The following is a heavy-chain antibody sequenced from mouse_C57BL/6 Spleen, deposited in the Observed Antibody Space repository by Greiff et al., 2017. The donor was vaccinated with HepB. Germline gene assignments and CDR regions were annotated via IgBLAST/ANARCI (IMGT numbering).Heavy chain of an antibody. V-gene: IGHV1-69*01. CDR3: ARMGYSNYLFAY. Sequence: VQLQQPGAELVMPGASVKLSCKASGYTFTSYWMHWVKQRPGQGLEWIGEIDPSDSYTNYNQKFKGKSTLTVDKSSIPAYMQLSSLTSEDSAVYYCARMGYSNYLFAYWGQGTLVTVSA. D-gene: IGHD2-5*01. CDR1: GYTFTSYW. J-gene: IGHJ3*01. CDR2: IDPSDSYT.